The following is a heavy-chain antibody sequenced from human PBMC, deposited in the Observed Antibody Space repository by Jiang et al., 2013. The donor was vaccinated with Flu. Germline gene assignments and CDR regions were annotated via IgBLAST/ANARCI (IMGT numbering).Heavy chain of an antibody. Sequence: SQTLSLTCAISGDSVSSNSAAWNWIRQSPSRGLEWLGRTYYRSKWWNDYAVSVKGRITINPDTSKNHFSLQLNSVTPEDTAVYYCAXGTAEAPXFDSWGQGTLVTVSS. CDR1: GDSVSSNSAA. J-gene: IGHJ4*02. V-gene: IGHV6-1*01. CDR3: AXGTAEAPXFDS. D-gene: IGHD6-13*01. CDR2: TYYRSKWWN.